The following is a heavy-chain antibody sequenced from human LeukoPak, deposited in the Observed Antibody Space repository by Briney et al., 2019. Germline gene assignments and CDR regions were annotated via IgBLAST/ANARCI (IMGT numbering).Heavy chain of an antibody. Sequence: PSETLSLTCTVSGGSISSSSYYWGWIRQPPGKGLEWIGSIYYSGSTYYNPSLKSRVTISVDTSKNQFSLKLSSVTAADTAVYYCARSHSSSWYKGWFDPWGQGTLVTVSS. CDR2: IYYSGST. D-gene: IGHD6-13*01. CDR3: ARSHSSSWYKGWFDP. J-gene: IGHJ5*02. V-gene: IGHV4-39*07. CDR1: GGSISSSSYY.